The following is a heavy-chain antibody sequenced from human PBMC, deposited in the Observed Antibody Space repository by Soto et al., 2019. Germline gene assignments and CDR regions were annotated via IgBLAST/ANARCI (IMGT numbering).Heavy chain of an antibody. D-gene: IGHD3-3*01. CDR1: GGSISSGGYY. CDR3: ARDRGYDFWSGLIYGMDV. CDR2: IYYSGST. Sequence: PSETLSLTCTVSGGSISSGGYYWSWIRQHPGKGLEWIGYIYYSGSTYYNPSLKSRVTISVDTSKNQFSLKLSSVTAADTAVYYCARDRGYDFWSGLIYGMDVWGQGTTVTVS. J-gene: IGHJ6*02. V-gene: IGHV4-31*03.